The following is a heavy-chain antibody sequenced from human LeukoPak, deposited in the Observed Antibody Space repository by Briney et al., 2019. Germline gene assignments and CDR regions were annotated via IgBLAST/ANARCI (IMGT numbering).Heavy chain of an antibody. V-gene: IGHV1-3*01. Sequence: ASVKVSCKASGYTFTNYVMHWVRQAPGQRLEWMGWINAGNGNTKYSQKFQGRVTITRDTSARTVYMELSSLRSEDTAVYKCARSPNPLIVLFDYWGQGTLVTVSS. J-gene: IGHJ4*02. CDR2: INAGNGNT. CDR3: ARSPNPLIVLFDY. CDR1: GYTFTNYV. D-gene: IGHD3-22*01.